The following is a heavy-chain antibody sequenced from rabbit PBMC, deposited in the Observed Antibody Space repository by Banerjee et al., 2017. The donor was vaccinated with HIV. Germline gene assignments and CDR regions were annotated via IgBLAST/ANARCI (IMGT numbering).Heavy chain of an antibody. Sequence: QEQLVESGGGLVKPGASLTLSCKASGFSFSNKYVMCWVRQAPGKGLEWIACINTGDGSTYYASWAKGRFTISKTSSTTVTLQMTSLTAADTATYFCAKTYAGNSVIDWNFNLRGQGTLVTVS. CDR3: AKTYAGNSVIDWNFNL. D-gene: IGHD8-1*01. J-gene: IGHJ4*01. CDR2: INTGDGST. CDR1: GFSFSNKYV. V-gene: IGHV1S45*01.